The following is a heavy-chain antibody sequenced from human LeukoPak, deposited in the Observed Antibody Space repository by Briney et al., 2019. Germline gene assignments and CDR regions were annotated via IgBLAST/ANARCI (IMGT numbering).Heavy chain of an antibody. D-gene: IGHD6-6*01. CDR3: ARRXIFSSSREFDP. CDR1: GGSISSYY. J-gene: IGHJ5*02. Sequence: SETLSLTCTVSGGSISSYYWSWIRQPPGKGLEWIGYIYYSGSTNYNPSLKSRVTISVDTSKNQFSLKLSSVTAADTAVYYCARRXIFSSSREFDPWGQGTLVTVSS. V-gene: IGHV4-59*01. CDR2: IYYSGST.